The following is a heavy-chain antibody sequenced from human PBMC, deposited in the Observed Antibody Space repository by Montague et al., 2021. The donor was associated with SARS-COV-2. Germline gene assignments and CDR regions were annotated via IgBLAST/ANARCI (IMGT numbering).Heavy chain of an antibody. J-gene: IGHJ6*02. CDR3: ARGPHSSSWHYYYYYGMDV. D-gene: IGHD6-13*01. Sequence: SETLSLTCAVYGGSFSGYYWSWIRQPPGKGLEWIGEINHSGSTNYNPSPKSRVPISVDTSKNQFSLKLSPVTAADTAVYYCARGPHSSSWHYYYYYGMDVWGQGTTVTVSS. CDR1: GGSFSGYY. V-gene: IGHV4-34*01. CDR2: INHSGST.